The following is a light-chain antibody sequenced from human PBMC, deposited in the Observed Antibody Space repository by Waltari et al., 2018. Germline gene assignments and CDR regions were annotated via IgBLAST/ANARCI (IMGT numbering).Light chain of an antibody. CDR2: SDN. CDR1: PSNLRRNT. CDR3: ASWDDTLIGVI. V-gene: IGLV1-44*01. J-gene: IGLJ2*01. Sequence: QSVLTQPPSASETPEQSVNISCSSRPSNLRRNTVNWYQQPPGTAPKLRIYSDNQRPSGVPHRFSGSKSGTSASLAISGLQSEDEADYYCASWDDTLIGVIFGGGTKLTVL.